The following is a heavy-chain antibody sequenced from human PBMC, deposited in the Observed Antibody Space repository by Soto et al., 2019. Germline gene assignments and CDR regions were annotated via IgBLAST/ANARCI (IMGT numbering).Heavy chain of an antibody. CDR1: GASVSSGGYY. V-gene: IGHV4-61*08. D-gene: IGHD2-2*01. J-gene: IGHJ6*02. Sequence: SETLSLTCTVTGASVSSGGYYWTWIRQPPGKGLEWIGNIYYRGSNNYTPSLKSRITLSLDTSNNQFSLRLSSLTAADTPVYYCATTFCSTTRCQAPDMDVWGQGTTVTVSS. CDR3: ATTFCSTTRCQAPDMDV. CDR2: IYYRGSN.